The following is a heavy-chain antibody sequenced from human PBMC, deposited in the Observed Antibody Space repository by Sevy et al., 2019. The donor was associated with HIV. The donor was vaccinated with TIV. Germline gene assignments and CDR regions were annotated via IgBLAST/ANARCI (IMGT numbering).Heavy chain of an antibody. CDR2: INPNSGGT. D-gene: IGHD6-13*01. V-gene: IGHV1-2*02. CDR3: AREGSSWTXXXGMDV. Sequence: ASVKVSCKASGYTFTGYYMHWVRQAPGQGLEWMGWINPNSGGTNYAQKFQGRVTMTRDTSISTAYMELSRLRSDDTAVYYXAREGSSWTXXXGMDVXXQGTTVTVSS. J-gene: IGHJ6*02. CDR1: GYTFTGYY.